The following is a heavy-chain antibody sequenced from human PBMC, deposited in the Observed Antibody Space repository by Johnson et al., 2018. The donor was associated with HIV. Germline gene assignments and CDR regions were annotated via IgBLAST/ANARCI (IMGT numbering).Heavy chain of an antibody. V-gene: IGHV3-30*04. CDR3: AKELGDAAGTTHDAFDI. CDR2: ISYDGSNK. CDR1: GFTFSSYA. D-gene: IGHD1-7*01. J-gene: IGHJ3*02. Sequence: QEQLVESGGGVVQPGRSLRLSCAASGFTFSSYAMHWVRQAPGKGLEWVAVISYDGSNKYYADSLKGRFTISRDNSKNTLFMQMNSRRAEDTAVYFCAKELGDAAGTTHDAFDIWGQGTMVTVSS.